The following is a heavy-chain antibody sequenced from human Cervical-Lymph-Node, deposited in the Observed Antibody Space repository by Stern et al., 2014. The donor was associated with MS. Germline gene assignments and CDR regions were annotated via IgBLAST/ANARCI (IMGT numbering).Heavy chain of an antibody. CDR1: GFSFNTYW. CDR3: ATRARAMAD. Sequence: EVQLVQSGGDLVQPGGSLRLSCAASGFSFNTYWMSWVRQAPGKGLEWVANIKQDGSEKNYVDSVKGRFTISRDNAKNSLYLQMNSLRAEDTALYYCATRARAMADWGQGTLVTVSS. J-gene: IGHJ4*02. V-gene: IGHV3-7*01. CDR2: IKQDGSEK. D-gene: IGHD2-8*01.